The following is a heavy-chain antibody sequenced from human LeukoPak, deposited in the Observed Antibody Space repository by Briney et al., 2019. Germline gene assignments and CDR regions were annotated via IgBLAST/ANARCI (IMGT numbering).Heavy chain of an antibody. Sequence: GGSLRLSCAASGFTFSDYYMSWIRQAPGKGLEWVSSVSSSDNTIYYSDSVKGRFAISRDNAKNSLYLQMKSLRAEDTAVYYCARGFYTYDQWGQGTLVTVSS. J-gene: IGHJ5*02. D-gene: IGHD5-24*01. CDR1: GFTFSDYY. CDR2: VSSSDNTI. V-gene: IGHV3-11*04. CDR3: ARGFYTYDQ.